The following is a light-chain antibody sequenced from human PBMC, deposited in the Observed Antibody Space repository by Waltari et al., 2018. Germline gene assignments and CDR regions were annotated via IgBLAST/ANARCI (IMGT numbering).Light chain of an antibody. V-gene: IGLV4-69*01. J-gene: IGLJ3*02. Sequence: QPVLSQPPSASASLGASVKVTCTLNSGHSTYAIAWHQHQQGKAPRYLMRLDSDGSHRKGDGIPDRFSGSSSGAERYLTISNRQSEDEADYYCQTWGPGIRVFGGGTRLTVL. CDR2: LDSDGSH. CDR1: SGHSTYA. CDR3: QTWGPGIRV.